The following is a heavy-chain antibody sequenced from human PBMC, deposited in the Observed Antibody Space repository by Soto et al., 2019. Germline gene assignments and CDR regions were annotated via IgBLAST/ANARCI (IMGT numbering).Heavy chain of an antibody. CDR1: GGSITSDY. J-gene: IGHJ4*02. D-gene: IGHD3-10*01. CDR2: IYNSGNT. V-gene: IGHV4-59*08. CDR3: ARVHGSGTFDKRGFDY. Sequence: QVQLQESGPGLVKPSETLSLTCTVSGGSITSDYWSWIRQPPGKGLEWIGNIYNSGNTKYSPSLNEGVIISVDTSNNQCSLRLISVTAADTAVYYCARVHGSGTFDKRGFDYWGRGTLVTVSS.